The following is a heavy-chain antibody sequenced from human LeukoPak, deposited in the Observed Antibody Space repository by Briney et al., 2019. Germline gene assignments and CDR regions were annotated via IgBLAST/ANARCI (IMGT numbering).Heavy chain of an antibody. Sequence: GESLKISCKGSGYSFTSYWIGWVRQMPGKGLEWMGIIYPGDSDTRYSPSFQGQVTISADKSISTAYLQWSSLKASDTAMYYCARLGEGGDYVLWVFDYWGQGTLVTVSS. CDR1: GYSFTSYW. CDR2: IYPGDSDT. V-gene: IGHV5-51*01. J-gene: IGHJ4*02. D-gene: IGHD4-17*01. CDR3: ARLGEGGDYVLWVFDY.